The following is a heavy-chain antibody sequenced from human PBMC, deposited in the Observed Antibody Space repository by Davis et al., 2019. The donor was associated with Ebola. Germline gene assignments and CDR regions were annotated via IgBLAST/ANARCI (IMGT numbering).Heavy chain of an antibody. Sequence: PGGSLRLSCAASGFNFNSFAMHWVRQAPGKGLEWVAVIAYDGSNKYYADSVKGRFTISRDNSKNMLFLQMNSLRVEDTAVYYCAREMRGLGALDLWGQGTMVAVSS. D-gene: IGHD3-16*01. V-gene: IGHV3-30-3*01. CDR2: IAYDGSNK. J-gene: IGHJ3*01. CDR3: AREMRGLGALDL. CDR1: GFNFNSFA.